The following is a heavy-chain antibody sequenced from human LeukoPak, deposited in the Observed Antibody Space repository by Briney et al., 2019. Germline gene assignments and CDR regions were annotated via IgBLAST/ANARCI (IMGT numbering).Heavy chain of an antibody. J-gene: IGHJ4*02. V-gene: IGHV3-33*06. CDR3: AKDRAGYTSSWGFDN. CDR2: IWYDGSNK. CDR1: GFTFRSYA. Sequence: GGSLRLSCAASGFTFRSYAIRWVRQAPGKGLEWVAVIWYDGSNKYYADSVKGRFTISRDNSKNTLFLQMNSLRAEDTAVYYCAKDRAGYTSSWGFDNWGQGTLVTVSS. D-gene: IGHD6-13*01.